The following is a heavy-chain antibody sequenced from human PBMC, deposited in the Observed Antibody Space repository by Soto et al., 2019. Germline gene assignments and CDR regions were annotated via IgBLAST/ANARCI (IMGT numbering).Heavy chain of an antibody. J-gene: IGHJ6*02. CDR2: IDYSGST. Sequence: PSETLSLTCTVSGGSVSGGSYYWSWIRQPPGKGLEWIGYIDYSGSTNYNPSLKSRVTISVDTSKNQFFLRLSSVTAADTVVYYCARDFGVGGSYNYYYGMDVWGRGTTVTVSS. D-gene: IGHD1-26*01. CDR1: GGSVSGGSYY. V-gene: IGHV4-61*01. CDR3: ARDFGVGGSYNYYYGMDV.